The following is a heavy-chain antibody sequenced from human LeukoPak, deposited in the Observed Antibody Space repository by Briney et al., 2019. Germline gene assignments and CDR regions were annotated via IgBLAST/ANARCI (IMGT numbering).Heavy chain of an antibody. CDR3: ARVMVRKIINDAFDI. CDR2: MNPSGGST. CDR1: GDILTSYF. Sequence: ASVKVSCKASGDILTSYFLHWVRQAPGQGLEWMGVMNPSGGSTSDAQKFQGRVTMTRDTSTSTVYMELSSLRSEDTAVYYCARVMVRKIINDAFDIWGQGTMVTVSS. D-gene: IGHD3-10*01. J-gene: IGHJ3*02. V-gene: IGHV1-46*01.